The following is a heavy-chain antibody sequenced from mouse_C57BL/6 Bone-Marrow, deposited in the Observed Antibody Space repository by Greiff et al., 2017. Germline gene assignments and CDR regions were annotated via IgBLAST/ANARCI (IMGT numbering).Heavy chain of an antibody. J-gene: IGHJ4*01. V-gene: IGHV5-4*03. CDR2: ISDGGSYT. CDR1: GFTFSSYA. Sequence: EVKLVESGGGLVKPGGSLKLSCAASGFTFSSYAMSWVRQTPEKRLEWVATISDGGSYTYYPDTVKGRFTISRDNAKNNLYLQMSHLKSEDTAMYYCARGYYEVYYAMDYWGQGNSV. CDR3: ARGYYEVYYAMDY. D-gene: IGHD2-3*01.